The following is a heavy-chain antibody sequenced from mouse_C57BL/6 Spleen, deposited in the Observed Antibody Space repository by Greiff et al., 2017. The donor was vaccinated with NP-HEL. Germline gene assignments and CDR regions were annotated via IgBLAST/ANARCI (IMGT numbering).Heavy chain of an antibody. CDR2: FYPGTGSI. J-gene: IGHJ1*03. D-gene: IGHD1-1*01. CDR1: GYTFTEYT. CDR3: ARHEDFITTVVARYFDV. V-gene: IGHV1-62-2*01. Sequence: VQLQQSGAELVKPGASVKLSCKASGYTFTEYTIHWVKQRSGQGLEWIGWFYPGTGSIKYNEKFKDKATLTADKSSSTVYMELSRLTSEDSAVYFCARHEDFITTVVARYFDVWGTGTTVTVSS.